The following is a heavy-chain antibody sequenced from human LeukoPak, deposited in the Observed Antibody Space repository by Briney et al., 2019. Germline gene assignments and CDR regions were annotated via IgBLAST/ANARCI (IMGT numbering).Heavy chain of an antibody. Sequence: PGGSLRLSCAASGFTFSSHWMHWVRQAPGKGLVWVSRINTDGSYTSYADSVKGRFTISRDNAKNSLYLQMNSLRVEDAAIYYCARGAVGFFDSSGQGTLVTVSS. J-gene: IGHJ4*02. D-gene: IGHD6-13*01. CDR3: ARGAVGFFDS. CDR1: GFTFSSHW. V-gene: IGHV3-74*01. CDR2: INTDGSYT.